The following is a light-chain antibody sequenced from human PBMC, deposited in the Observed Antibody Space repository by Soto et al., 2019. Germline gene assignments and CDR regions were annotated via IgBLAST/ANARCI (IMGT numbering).Light chain of an antibody. CDR2: AAS. CDR3: QQLNSYPRT. J-gene: IGKJ4*01. V-gene: IGKV1-9*01. CDR1: QGISSY. Sequence: DIQLTQSPSFLSASVGDRVTITCRASQGISSYLAWYQQKPGKAPKLLIYAASTLQSGVPSRFSGSGSRTEFTLTISSLQPEDFATYYCQQLNSYPRTFGGGTKVEIK.